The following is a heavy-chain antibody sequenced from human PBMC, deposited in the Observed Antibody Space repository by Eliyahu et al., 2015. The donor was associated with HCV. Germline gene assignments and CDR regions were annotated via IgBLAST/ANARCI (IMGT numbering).Heavy chain of an antibody. D-gene: IGHD4-17*01. CDR2: ISSGGSRT. CDR3: AKRDYEAAFDM. CDR1: GFTFTSXA. V-gene: IGHV3-23*01. J-gene: IGHJ3*02. Sequence: EVHLSXSGGDLVQPGGSLRLXCAXSGFTFTSXAXSWVRQAPGKGLDWVSAISSGGSRTYYADSVKGRFTISRDNSKNTVYLQMNSLRAEDTALYYCAKRDYEAAFDMWGQGTMVTVFS.